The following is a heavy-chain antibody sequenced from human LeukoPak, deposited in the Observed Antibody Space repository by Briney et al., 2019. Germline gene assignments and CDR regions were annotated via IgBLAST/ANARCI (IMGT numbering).Heavy chain of an antibody. CDR1: GCSFISYW. D-gene: IGHD4-11*01. Sequence: GESLKSSSMGFGCSFISYWVGGVRQMPGKGREWMGIIYPGDSDTSYSPSFRGQVTISADNSISTAYLQWSSLQASDTAMYYCARQGSETSDYWGQGTLVTVSS. V-gene: IGHV5-51*01. J-gene: IGHJ4*02. CDR2: IYPGDSDT. CDR3: ARQGSETSDY.